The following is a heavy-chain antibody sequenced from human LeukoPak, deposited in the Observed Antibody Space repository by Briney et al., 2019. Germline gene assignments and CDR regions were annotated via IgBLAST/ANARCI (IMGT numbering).Heavy chain of an antibody. CDR1: GFTVSDNY. V-gene: IGHV3-66*01. CDR3: ARALAAASHTSFDY. J-gene: IGHJ4*02. Sequence: GGSLKLSCAASGFTVSDNYMSWVRQAPGKGLEWVSIIYSGGTTYYADSVKGRFTISRDISKNTVYLQMNSLRAEDTAVYYCARALAAASHTSFDYWGQGTLVTVSS. D-gene: IGHD6-13*01. CDR2: IYSGGTT.